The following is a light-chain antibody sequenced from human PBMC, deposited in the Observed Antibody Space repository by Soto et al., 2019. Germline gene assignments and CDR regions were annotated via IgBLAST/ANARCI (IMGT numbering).Light chain of an antibody. Sequence: EIVMTQSPATLSESPGERATLSCRASQSVSSNLAWYQQKRGQAPRLLIYGTSTRATGIPARFSGSGSGTEFTLTISSLQSEDFAVSYCQQYNKWPLTFGGGAKVEI. CDR2: GTS. J-gene: IGKJ4*01. V-gene: IGKV3-15*01. CDR3: QQYNKWPLT. CDR1: QSVSSN.